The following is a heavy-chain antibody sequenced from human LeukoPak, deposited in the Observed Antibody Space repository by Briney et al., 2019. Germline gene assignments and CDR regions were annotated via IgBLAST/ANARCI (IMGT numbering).Heavy chain of an antibody. CDR2: IRTKPNTYAT. D-gene: IGHD2/OR15-2a*01. CDR1: GFTFSDST. CDR3: TRHTERNSD. V-gene: IGHV3-73*01. J-gene: IGHJ4*02. Sequence: GGSLRLSCAASGFTFSDSTMHWVRQASGKGLEWVGRIRTKPNTYATAYAASVKGRFTISRDDSKNTAYLQMNSLKTDDTAVYYRTRHTERNSDWGQGTLVTVSS.